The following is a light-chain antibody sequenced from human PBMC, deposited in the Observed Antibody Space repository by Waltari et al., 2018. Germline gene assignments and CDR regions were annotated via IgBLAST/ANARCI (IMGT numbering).Light chain of an antibody. CDR3: QAWDTSTAVV. CDR1: EFNKKY. J-gene: IGLJ3*02. CDR2: QDT. Sequence: SYDLTQPPSVSVSPGQTPSLTCSGHEFNKKYFRWYQQKPGQTPVLVIYQDTKRPSGIPERFSGSTSGNIATLTISGTQAMDEADYYCQAWDTSTAVVFGGGTKLTVL. V-gene: IGLV3-1*01.